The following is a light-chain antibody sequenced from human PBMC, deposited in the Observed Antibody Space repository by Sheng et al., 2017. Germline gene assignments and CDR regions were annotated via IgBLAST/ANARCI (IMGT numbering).Light chain of an antibody. Sequence: EIVMTQSPATLSVSPGERATLSCRASQSVSSYLAWYQHKPGRAPRLLIYGASTRATGVPTRFSGTGSGTDFTLTISRLEPEDFAVYYCQQYGSSVLTFGGGTKVDLK. CDR3: QQYGSSVLT. V-gene: IGKV3-15*01. CDR2: GAS. J-gene: IGKJ4*01. CDR1: QSVSSY.